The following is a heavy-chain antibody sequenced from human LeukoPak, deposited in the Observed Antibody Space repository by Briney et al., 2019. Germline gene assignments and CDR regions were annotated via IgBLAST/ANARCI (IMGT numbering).Heavy chain of an antibody. J-gene: IGHJ4*02. CDR2: ISSNGGST. D-gene: IGHD3-10*01. CDR1: GFTSSSYA. V-gene: IGHV3-64*01. CDR3: ATSNSGSLKLDY. Sequence: GGSLRLSCAASGFTSSSYAMHWVRQAPGKGLEYVSAISSNGGSTYYANSVKGRFTISRDNSKNTLYLQMGSLRAEDMAVYYCATSNSGSLKLDYWGQGTLVTVSS.